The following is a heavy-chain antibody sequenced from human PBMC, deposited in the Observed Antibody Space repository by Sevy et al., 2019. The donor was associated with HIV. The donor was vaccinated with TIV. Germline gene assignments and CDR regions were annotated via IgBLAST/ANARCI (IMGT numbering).Heavy chain of an antibody. J-gene: IGHJ4*02. Sequence: ASVKVSCKASGYTFTGYYMHWVRQAPGQGLEWMGWINPNSGGTNYAQKFQGRVTMTRDTSISTAYMELSRLRSDDTAVYYCARGLEGSRELNYFDYWGQGTLVTVSS. V-gene: IGHV1-2*02. CDR3: ARGLEGSRELNYFDY. CDR2: INPNSGGT. CDR1: GYTFTGYY. D-gene: IGHD3-3*01.